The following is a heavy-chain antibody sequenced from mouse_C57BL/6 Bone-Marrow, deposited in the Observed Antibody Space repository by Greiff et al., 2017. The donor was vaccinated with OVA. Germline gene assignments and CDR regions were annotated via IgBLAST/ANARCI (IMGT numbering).Heavy chain of an antibody. CDR2: ILPGSGST. J-gene: IGHJ4*01. D-gene: IGHD2-1*01. CDR1: GYTFTGYW. CDR3: AKLNGNYPFYYAMDY. V-gene: IGHV1-9*01. Sequence: VQLQQSGAELLKPGASVKLSCKATGYTFTGYWIEWVKQRPGHGLEWIGEILPGSGSTNYHEKFKGKATFTADTSSNTAYMQLSSLTTEDSAIYYCAKLNGNYPFYYAMDYWGQGTSVTVSS.